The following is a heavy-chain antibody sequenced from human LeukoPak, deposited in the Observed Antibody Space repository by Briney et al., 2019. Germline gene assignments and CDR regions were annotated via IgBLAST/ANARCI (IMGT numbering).Heavy chain of an antibody. V-gene: IGHV3-23*01. CDR3: AKRYGDSTGWFFDF. CDR2: INGGGDIT. D-gene: IGHD6-13*01. J-gene: IGHJ4*02. Sequence: GGSLKLSCAASGFTFSSYAMTWVRQAPGKGLEWVSSINGGGDITYYAESVKGRFTVSRDNSKNTLFLQMNSLRAEGTAVFYCAKRYGDSTGWFFDFWGQGSLVTVSS. CDR1: GFTFSSYA.